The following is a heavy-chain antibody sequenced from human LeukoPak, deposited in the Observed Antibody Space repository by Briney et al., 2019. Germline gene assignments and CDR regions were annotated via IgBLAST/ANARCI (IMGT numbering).Heavy chain of an antibody. CDR2: ISYDGSNK. CDR3: ANFAGGIAVADY. V-gene: IGHV3-30*18. J-gene: IGHJ4*02. Sequence: PGRSLRLSCAASGFTFSSYGMHWVRQAPGKGLEWVAVISYDGSNKYYADSVKGRFTISRDNSKNTLYLQMNSLRAEDTAVYYCANFAGGIAVADYWGQGTLVTVSS. D-gene: IGHD6-19*01. CDR1: GFTFSSYG.